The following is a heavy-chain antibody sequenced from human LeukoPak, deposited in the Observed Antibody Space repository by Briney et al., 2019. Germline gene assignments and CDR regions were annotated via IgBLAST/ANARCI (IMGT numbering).Heavy chain of an antibody. J-gene: IGHJ2*01. CDR2: ISSSGSTI. CDR3: ARARTSGYYFYWYFDL. Sequence: GGSLRLSCAASGFTFSDYYMSWIRQAPGKGLEWVSYISSSGSTICYADSVKGRFTISRDNAKNSLYLQMNSLRAEDTAVYYCARARTSGYYFYWYFDLWGRGTLVTVSS. V-gene: IGHV3-11*04. CDR1: GFTFSDYY. D-gene: IGHD3-22*01.